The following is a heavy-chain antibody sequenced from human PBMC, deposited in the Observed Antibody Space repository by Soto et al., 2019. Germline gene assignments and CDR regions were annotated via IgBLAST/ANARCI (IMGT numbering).Heavy chain of an antibody. CDR2: IKQDGSEK. J-gene: IGHJ4*02. Sequence: LRLSCADSGFTFSSYWMSWVRQAPGKGLEWVANIKQDGSEKYYVDSVKGRFTISRDNAKNSLYLQMNSLRAEDTAVYYCARVIPGSACGGDCYLNGFDYWGQGTLVTVSS. CDR3: ARVIPGSACGGDCYLNGFDY. CDR1: GFTFSSYW. D-gene: IGHD2-21*02. V-gene: IGHV3-7*01.